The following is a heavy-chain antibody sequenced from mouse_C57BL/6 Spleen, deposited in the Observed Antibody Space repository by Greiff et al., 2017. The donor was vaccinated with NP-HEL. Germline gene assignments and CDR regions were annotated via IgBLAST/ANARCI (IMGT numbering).Heavy chain of an antibody. CDR2: INPNNGGT. CDR1: GYTFTDYY. V-gene: IGHV1-26*01. J-gene: IGHJ1*03. D-gene: IGHD1-1*01. Sequence: EVQLQQSGPELVKPGASVKISCKASGYTFTDYYMNWVKQSHGKSLEWIGDINPNNGGTSYNQKFKGKATLTVDKSSSTAYMELRSLTSEDSAVYYCAREVRSTVVSTGGWYVDVWGTGATVTVSS. CDR3: AREVRSTVVSTGGWYVDV.